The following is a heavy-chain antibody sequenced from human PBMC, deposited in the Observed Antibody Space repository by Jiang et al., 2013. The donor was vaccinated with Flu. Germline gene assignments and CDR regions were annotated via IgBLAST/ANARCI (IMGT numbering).Heavy chain of an antibody. CDR3: AGYPHGGYDPLPYYYYYYGMDV. CDR2: IIPIFGTA. D-gene: IGHD5-12*01. V-gene: IGHV1-69*01. CDR1: GGTFSSYA. Sequence: QSGAEVKKPGSSVKVSCKASGGTFSSYAISWVRQAPGQGLGWMGGIIPIFGTANYAQKFQGRVTITADESTSTAYMELSSLRSEDTAVYYCAGYPHGGYDPLPYYYYYYGMDVWGQGTTVTVSS. J-gene: IGHJ6*02.